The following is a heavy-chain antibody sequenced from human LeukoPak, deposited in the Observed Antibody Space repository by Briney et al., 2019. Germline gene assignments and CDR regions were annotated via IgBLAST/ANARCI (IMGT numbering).Heavy chain of an antibody. CDR3: ARGGGYYYDSSGYAPNDI. J-gene: IGHJ3*02. V-gene: IGHV1-69*04. CDR1: GGTFSSYA. CDR2: IIPIFGIA. Sequence: SVKVSCKASGGTFSSYAISWVRQAPGQGLEWMGRIIPIFGIANYARKFQGRVTITADKSTSTAYMELSSLRSEDAAVYYCARGGGYYYDSSGYAPNDIWGQGTMVTVSS. D-gene: IGHD3-22*01.